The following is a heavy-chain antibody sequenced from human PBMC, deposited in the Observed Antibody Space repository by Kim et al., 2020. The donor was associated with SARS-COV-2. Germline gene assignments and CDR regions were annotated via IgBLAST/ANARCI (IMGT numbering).Heavy chain of an antibody. J-gene: IGHJ6*02. CDR1: GFIFSSYA. CDR2: ISGSDGST. Sequence: GGSLRLSCAASGFIFSSYAMNWVRQAPGKGLEWVSAISGSDGSTYYADSVKGRFTISRDNSKNTLYLQMNSLRAEDTAAYYCAKRREDIVVVVAVTPRYFYYYGMDVWGQGTTVTVSS. V-gene: IGHV3-23*01. D-gene: IGHD2-15*01. CDR3: AKRREDIVVVVAVTPRYFYYYGMDV.